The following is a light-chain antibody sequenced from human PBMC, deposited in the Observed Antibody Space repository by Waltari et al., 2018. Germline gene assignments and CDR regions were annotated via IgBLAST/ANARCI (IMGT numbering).Light chain of an antibody. Sequence: DIQLTQSPSLLSTSVGDRVTTTCRASQGISSYLAWYQQKPGKVPKLLIYSASTLQSGVPSRFIGRGFGTEFTLTISSLQPEDFATYYCQQVDSYPFTFGPGTKVDL. CDR3: QQVDSYPFT. CDR1: QGISSY. J-gene: IGKJ3*01. CDR2: SAS. V-gene: IGKV1-9*01.